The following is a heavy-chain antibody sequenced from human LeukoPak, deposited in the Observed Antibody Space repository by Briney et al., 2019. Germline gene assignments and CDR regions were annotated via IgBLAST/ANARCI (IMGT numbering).Heavy chain of an antibody. Sequence: GASVKVSCKASGYAFTGYYMHWVRQAPGQGLEWMGWINPNSGGTNYAQKFQGRVTMTRDTSISTAYMELSRLRSDDTAVYYCARDLSGLLWFGELRAEFDYWGQGTLVTVSS. CDR3: ARDLSGLLWFGELRAEFDY. D-gene: IGHD3-10*01. CDR2: INPNSGGT. J-gene: IGHJ4*02. CDR1: GYAFTGYY. V-gene: IGHV1-2*02.